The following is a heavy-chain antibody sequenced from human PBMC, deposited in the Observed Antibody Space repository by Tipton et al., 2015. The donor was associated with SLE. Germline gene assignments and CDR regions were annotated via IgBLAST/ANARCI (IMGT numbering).Heavy chain of an antibody. J-gene: IGHJ4*02. CDR1: GFTFSSYS. Sequence: GSLRLSCAASGFTFSSYSMNWVRQAPGKGLEWVSSISSSSSYIHYADSVKGRFTISRDNAKNSLYLQMNSLRAEDTAVYYCARDGYSSRGQQLVNPFDYWGQGTLVTVSS. CDR2: ISSSSSYI. D-gene: IGHD6-13*01. V-gene: IGHV3-21*01. CDR3: ARDGYSSRGQQLVNPFDY.